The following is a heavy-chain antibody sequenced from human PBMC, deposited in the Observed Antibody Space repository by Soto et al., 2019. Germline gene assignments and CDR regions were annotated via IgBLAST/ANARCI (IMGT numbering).Heavy chain of an antibody. CDR1: GYSISSSNW. Sequence: PSETLALTCAVSGYSISSSNWWGWIRQPPGKGLEWIGYIYYSGTTYYNPSLKSRVTMSVDTSKNQFSLKLTSVTAVDTAVYYCARNRIAAAGPLIDYWGQGTLVTVSS. CDR3: ARNRIAAAGPLIDY. V-gene: IGHV4-28*01. CDR2: IYYSGTT. D-gene: IGHD6-13*01. J-gene: IGHJ4*02.